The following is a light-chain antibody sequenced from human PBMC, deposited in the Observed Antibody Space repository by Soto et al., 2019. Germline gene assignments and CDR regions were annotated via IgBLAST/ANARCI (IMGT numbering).Light chain of an antibody. CDR3: QQYNNWPLT. J-gene: IGKJ5*01. CDR1: QPISSH. V-gene: IGKV3D-15*01. Sequence: EIVLTQSPGSLSLSPGERATLSCRASQPISSHNYLAWYQQKPGQGPRVLIYGASRRATGIPDRFSGSGSGTEFTLTISSLQSEDFAVYYCQQYNNWPLTFGQGTRLEIK. CDR2: GAS.